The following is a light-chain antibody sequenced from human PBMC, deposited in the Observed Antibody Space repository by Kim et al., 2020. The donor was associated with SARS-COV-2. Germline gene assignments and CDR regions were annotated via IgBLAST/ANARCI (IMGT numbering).Light chain of an antibody. J-gene: IGKJ2*01. CDR1: QSVSSN. CDR2: GAS. Sequence: ETVMTQSPATLSASPGERATLSCRASQSVSSNLAWYQQKPGQAPRLLIYGASTRASGIPARFSGSGSGTEFTLTISSLQPEDFVVYHCQQYNNWPTFGQGTKLEI. V-gene: IGKV3-15*01. CDR3: QQYNNWPT.